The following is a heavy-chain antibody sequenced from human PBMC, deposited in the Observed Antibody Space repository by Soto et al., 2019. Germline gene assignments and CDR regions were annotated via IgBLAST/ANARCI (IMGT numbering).Heavy chain of an antibody. Sequence: GGSLRLSCAASGFTFSSYWMSWVRQAPGKGLEWVSDIKQNGSDTYYVDSVTGRFTISRDNSNNTLYLQMNSLRAEDTALYYCAKYNGWEGKSDVLDIWGQGAMVTVS. CDR3: AKYNGWEGKSDVLDI. J-gene: IGHJ3*02. CDR2: IKQNGSDT. CDR1: GFTFSSYW. V-gene: IGHV3-7*05. D-gene: IGHD6-19*01.